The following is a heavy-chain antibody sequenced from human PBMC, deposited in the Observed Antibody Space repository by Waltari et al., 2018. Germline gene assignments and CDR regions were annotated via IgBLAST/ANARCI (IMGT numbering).Heavy chain of an antibody. CDR1: GFSFRSYG. V-gene: IGHV3-30*02. D-gene: IGHD2-2*01. Sequence: QAQLVESGGGVVHPGGSLRLSCTASGFSFRSYGMHWVRQTPGKGMGWVGFRRYDGSDQYYADSGKGRFNISRDTAKNTLYLQMNSLRSEDAAVYYCASGGKIVVVPADYWGQGTLVTVSS. CDR3: ASGGKIVVVPADY. CDR2: RRYDGSDQ. J-gene: IGHJ4*02.